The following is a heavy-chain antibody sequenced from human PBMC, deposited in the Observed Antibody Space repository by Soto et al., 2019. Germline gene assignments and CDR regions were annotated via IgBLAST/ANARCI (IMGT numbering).Heavy chain of an antibody. Sequence: QVQLVQSGAEVKKPGASVKVSCKASGYTITSYYMHWVRQAPGQGLEWMGIINPSGGSTSYAQKFQGRVTMTRDTSTSTVYMELSSLRSEDTAVYYCARSYGSGYYYYYMDVWGKGTTVTVSS. V-gene: IGHV1-46*03. CDR1: GYTITSYY. CDR2: INPSGGST. J-gene: IGHJ6*03. D-gene: IGHD3-10*01. CDR3: ARSYGSGYYYYYMDV.